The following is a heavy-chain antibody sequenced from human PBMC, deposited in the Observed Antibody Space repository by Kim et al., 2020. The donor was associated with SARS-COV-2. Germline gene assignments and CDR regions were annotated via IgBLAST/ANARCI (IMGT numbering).Heavy chain of an antibody. D-gene: IGHD2-2*01. CDR1: GFTFSNFA. V-gene: IGHV3-23*01. CDR3: AKRGIYCSTHNCFFES. Sequence: GGSLRLSCAASGFTFSNFAMSWVRQAPGKGLEWVSTISGGGGTTFYADSVKGRFAISRDNSKNTLYLQMNSLRAEDTAVYYCAKRGIYCSTHNCFFESWGQGTLVTVSS. J-gene: IGHJ4*02. CDR2: ISGGGGTT.